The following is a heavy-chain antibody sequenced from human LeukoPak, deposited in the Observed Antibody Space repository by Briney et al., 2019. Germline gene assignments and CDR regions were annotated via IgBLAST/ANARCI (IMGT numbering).Heavy chain of an antibody. CDR1: GDSINSPHYY. D-gene: IGHD3-16*01. CDR2: IYYSGGA. J-gene: IGHJ4*02. CDR3: ARQLIQPRAFHS. Sequence: SETLSLTCNVSGDSINSPHYYWALIRQPPGKGLEWIGSIYYSGGAYSHPSLKSRATIFVDTSNNHFSLKLRSVTAADTAVYYCARQLIQPRAFHSWGQGTLVTVSS. V-gene: IGHV4-39*01.